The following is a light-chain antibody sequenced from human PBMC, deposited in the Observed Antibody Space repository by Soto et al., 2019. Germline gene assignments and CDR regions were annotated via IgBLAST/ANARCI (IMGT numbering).Light chain of an antibody. CDR2: DSS. J-gene: IGKJ1*01. Sequence: EIVLTQSPATLSLSPGERATLSCRASQGVWSYVAWYHQKPGQAPRLLIYDSSKRATGIPARFSGSGSGTDFTLTISSLEPEDFAVYYCQQRSRWPWTFGRGTKVDIK. CDR3: QQRSRWPWT. V-gene: IGKV3-11*01. CDR1: QGVWSY.